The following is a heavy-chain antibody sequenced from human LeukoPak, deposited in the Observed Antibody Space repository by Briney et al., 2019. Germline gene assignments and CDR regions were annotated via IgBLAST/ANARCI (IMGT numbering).Heavy chain of an antibody. CDR1: GFTFSSYS. Sequence: SGGSLRLSCAASGFTFSSYSMNWVRQAPGKGLEWVSYISSSSSTIYYADSVKGRFTISRDNSKNTLYLQMNSLRAEDTAVYYCASSMETYDFWSGQSPLHDAFDIWGQGTMITVSS. CDR3: ASSMETYDFWSGQSPLHDAFDI. J-gene: IGHJ3*02. D-gene: IGHD3-3*01. V-gene: IGHV3-48*01. CDR2: ISSSSSTI.